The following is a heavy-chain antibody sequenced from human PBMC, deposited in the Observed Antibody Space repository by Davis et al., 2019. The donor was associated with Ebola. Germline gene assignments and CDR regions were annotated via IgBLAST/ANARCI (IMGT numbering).Heavy chain of an antibody. V-gene: IGHV3-7*03. D-gene: IGHD1-1*01. CDR1: GFTFSSYW. Sequence: GESLKISCAASGFTFSSYWMSWVRQAPGKGLEWVANIKQDGSEKYYVDSVKGRFTISRDNAKNSLYLQMNSLRGDDTAVYYCVRDGYNYNDFDYWGQGTLVTVSS. J-gene: IGHJ4*02. CDR2: IKQDGSEK. CDR3: VRDGYNYNDFDY.